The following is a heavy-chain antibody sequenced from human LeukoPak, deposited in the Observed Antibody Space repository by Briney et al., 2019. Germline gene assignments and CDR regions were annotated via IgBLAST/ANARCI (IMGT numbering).Heavy chain of an antibody. D-gene: IGHD1-20*01. Sequence: PSETLCLTCTVSGGHISSGHYYWTWIRQHSGKGLDWIGYLYHRANTYSNPSLTGRLTISVDSSKNQFSLRLSSVTAADTAVYYCARGSVTADDFYYYYMDAWGKGTTVTVSS. CDR1: GGHISSGHYY. CDR2: LYHRANT. J-gene: IGHJ6*03. CDR3: ARGSVTADDFYYYYMDA. V-gene: IGHV4-31*03.